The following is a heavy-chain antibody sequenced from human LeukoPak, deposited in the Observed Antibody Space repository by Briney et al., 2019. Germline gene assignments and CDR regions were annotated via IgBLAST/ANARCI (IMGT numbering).Heavy chain of an antibody. J-gene: IGHJ4*02. V-gene: IGHV3-30*18. CDR1: GFTFSSYG. D-gene: IGHD4-17*01. CDR2: ISYDGSNK. Sequence: GRSLRLSCAASGFTFSSYGMHWVRQAPGKGLEWVAVISYDGSNKYYADSVKGRFTISRDNSKNTLYLQVNSLRAEDTAVYYCAKERTDYALDYWGQGTLVTVSS. CDR3: AKERTDYALDY.